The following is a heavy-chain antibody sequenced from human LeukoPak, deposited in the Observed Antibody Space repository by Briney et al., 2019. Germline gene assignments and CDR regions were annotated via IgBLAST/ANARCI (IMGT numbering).Heavy chain of an antibody. CDR1: GDSISGFY. Sequence: PSETLSLTCSVSGDSISGFYWNWIRQSPGKGLEWIGNIHYSGNSNYNPSLKSRVTISIDTSRKQFFLKLSSVTAADTAVYYCVLAPNSNWFDFWGQGAQVTVSS. V-gene: IGHV4-59*08. J-gene: IGHJ5*01. D-gene: IGHD2-8*01. CDR3: VLAPNSNWFDF. CDR2: IHYSGNS.